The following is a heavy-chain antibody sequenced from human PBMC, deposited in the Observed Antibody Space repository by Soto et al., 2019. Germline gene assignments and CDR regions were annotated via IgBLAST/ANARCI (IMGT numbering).Heavy chain of an antibody. CDR2: IYPDDSDT. CDR1: GYSFTFYW. J-gene: IGHJ4*02. Sequence: GESLKISCEASGYSFTFYWIAWVRQLPGKGLEWMGIIYPDDSDTRYSPSFQGQVTISADESISTAYLQWSSLKASDTAMYYCATLLAAEPHYFDYWGQGTLVTVSS. CDR3: ATLLAAEPHYFDY. V-gene: IGHV5-51*01. D-gene: IGHD6-13*01.